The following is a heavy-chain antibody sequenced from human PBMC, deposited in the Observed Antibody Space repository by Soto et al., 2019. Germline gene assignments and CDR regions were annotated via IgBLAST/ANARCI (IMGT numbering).Heavy chain of an antibody. D-gene: IGHD1-26*01. CDR1: GFTFSSYA. V-gene: IGHV3-23*01. Sequence: EVQLLESGGGLVQPGGSLRLSCAASGFTFSSYAMSWVRQAPGKGLEWVSAISGSGGSTYYADSVKGRFTISRDNSKNTLYLQMNSLRAEDTAVYYCAKDRTGSYQGGGAFDIWGQGTMVTVSS. CDR3: AKDRTGSYQGGGAFDI. J-gene: IGHJ3*02. CDR2: ISGSGGST.